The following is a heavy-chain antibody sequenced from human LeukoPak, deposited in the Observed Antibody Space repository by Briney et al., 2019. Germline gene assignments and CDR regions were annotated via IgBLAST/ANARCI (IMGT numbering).Heavy chain of an antibody. V-gene: IGHV1-3*01. D-gene: IGHD3-9*01. CDR3: ARCPFDWLTYYFDY. CDR1: GYTFTSYA. J-gene: IGHJ4*02. Sequence: ASVKVSCKASGYTFTSYAMHWVRQAPGQRLEWMGWINAGNGNTKYSQKFQGRVTITRDTSASTAYMELSSLRSEDTAVYYCARCPFDWLTYYFDYWGQGTLVTVSS. CDR2: INAGNGNT.